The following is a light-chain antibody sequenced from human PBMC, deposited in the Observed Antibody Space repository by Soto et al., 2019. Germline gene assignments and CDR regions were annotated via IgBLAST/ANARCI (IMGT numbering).Light chain of an antibody. CDR3: QKYNSAPP. Sequence: IQMTQSPTSLSASVGDSITITCRASRGISNYLAWYQQKPGKAPKLLIYAASTLQSGVPSRFSGSGSGTDFTLTISSLQPEDVATYYCQKYNSAPPFGQGTRLEIK. CDR1: RGISNY. V-gene: IGKV1-27*01. J-gene: IGKJ5*01. CDR2: AAS.